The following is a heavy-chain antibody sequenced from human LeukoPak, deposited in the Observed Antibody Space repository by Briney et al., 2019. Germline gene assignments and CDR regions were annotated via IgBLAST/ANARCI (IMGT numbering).Heavy chain of an antibody. Sequence: AASVKVSCKASGYTFTSYYMHWVRQAPGQGLEWMGIINPSGGSTSYAQKFQGRVTMTRDTSTSTVYMELSSLRSEDTAVYYCARADPYGGNTENSGPLFDYWGQGTLVTVSS. D-gene: IGHD4-23*01. CDR3: ARADPYGGNTENSGPLFDY. CDR2: INPSGGST. CDR1: GYTFTSYY. V-gene: IGHV1-46*01. J-gene: IGHJ4*02.